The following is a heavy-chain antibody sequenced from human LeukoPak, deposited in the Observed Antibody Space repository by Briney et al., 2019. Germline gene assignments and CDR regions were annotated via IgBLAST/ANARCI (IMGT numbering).Heavy chain of an antibody. CDR2: IYYSGST. V-gene: IGHV4-39*07. CDR3: ARTVAGRMNWFDP. J-gene: IGHJ5*02. CDR1: GGSISSSSYY. D-gene: IGHD6-19*01. Sequence: NASETLSLTCTVSGGSISSSSYYWGWIRQPPGKGLEWIGSIYYSGSTYYNPSLKSRVTISVDASKNQFSLKLSSVTAADTAVYYCARTVAGRMNWFDPWGQGTLVTVSS.